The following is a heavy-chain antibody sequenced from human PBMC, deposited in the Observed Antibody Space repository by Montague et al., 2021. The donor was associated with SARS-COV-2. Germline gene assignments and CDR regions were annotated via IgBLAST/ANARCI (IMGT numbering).Heavy chain of an antibody. J-gene: IGHJ3*02. V-gene: IGHV4-34*01. CDR1: GGSFSGYY. CDR2: INQSGRT. D-gene: IGHD3-22*01. Sequence: SETLSLTCAVYGGSFSGYYWSWIRQPPEKGLEWIGEINQSGRTNNNPSLKSRVIISVDTSKNQFSLKLSSVTAADTAVYYCASPTYYYDSSGSDAFDIWGQGTIVTVSS. CDR3: ASPTYYYDSSGSDAFDI.